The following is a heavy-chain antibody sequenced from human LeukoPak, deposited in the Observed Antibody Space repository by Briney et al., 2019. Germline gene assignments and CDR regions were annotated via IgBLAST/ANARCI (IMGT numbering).Heavy chain of an antibody. J-gene: IGHJ4*02. D-gene: IGHD3-9*01. CDR2: ISRSSSTI. Sequence: GGSLRLSCAASGFTFSSYSMNWVRQAPGKGLEWVSYISRSSSTIYYADSVKGRFTISRDNAKNSLYLQMNSLRDEDTAVYYCSLPTGDDIVTGFASIYDGWGQGTLVTVSS. CDR1: GFTFSSYS. V-gene: IGHV3-48*02. CDR3: SLPTGDDIVTGFASIYDG.